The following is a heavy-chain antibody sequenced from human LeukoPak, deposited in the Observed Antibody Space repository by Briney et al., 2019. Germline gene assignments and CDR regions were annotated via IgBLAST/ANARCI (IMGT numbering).Heavy chain of an antibody. CDR1: GYTFAAYY. CDR3: ATEEYDY. CDR2: INPNSGAI. Sequence: ASVKVSCKTSGYTFAAYYIHWVRQAPGQGLEWMGWINPNSGAINYAQKFQGRVTMTRDTSISTAYMELRSLRSDDTAVYYCATEEYDYWGQGTLVTVSS. V-gene: IGHV1-2*02. J-gene: IGHJ4*02.